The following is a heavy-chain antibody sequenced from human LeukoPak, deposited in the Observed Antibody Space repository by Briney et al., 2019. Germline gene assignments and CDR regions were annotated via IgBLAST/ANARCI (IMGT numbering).Heavy chain of an antibody. Sequence: SETLSLTCAVSGYSISSGYSWGWIRQPPGKGLAWIGSIYHSGSTYYNPSLKSRVTISVDTSKNQFSLKLSSVTAADTAVYYCARHPYCSSTSCSKNWFDPWGQGTLVTVSS. CDR3: ARHPYCSSTSCSKNWFDP. V-gene: IGHV4-38-2*01. CDR1: GYSISSGYS. D-gene: IGHD2-2*01. CDR2: IYHSGST. J-gene: IGHJ5*02.